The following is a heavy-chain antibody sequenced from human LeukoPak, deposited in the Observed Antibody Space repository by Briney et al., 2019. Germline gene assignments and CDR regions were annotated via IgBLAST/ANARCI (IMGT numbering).Heavy chain of an antibody. CDR2: IIPIFGTA. CDR3: ATYLGSGSCYFDY. CDR1: GGTFSSYA. J-gene: IGHJ4*02. D-gene: IGHD3-10*01. V-gene: IGHV1-69*05. Sequence: GASVKVSCKASGGTFSSYAISWVRQAPGQGLEWMGRIIPIFGTANYAQKFQGRVTITTDESTSTAYMELSSLRSEDTAVYYCATYLGSGSCYFDYWGQGTLVTVSS.